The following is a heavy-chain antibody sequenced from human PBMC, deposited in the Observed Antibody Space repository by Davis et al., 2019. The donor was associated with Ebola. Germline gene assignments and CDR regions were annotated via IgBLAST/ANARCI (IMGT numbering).Heavy chain of an antibody. Sequence: PGGSLRLSCAASGFTFSSYGMHWVRQAPGKGLEWVAVIWYDGSNKYYADSVKGRFTISRDNSKNTLYLQMNSLRAEDTAVYYCARDRLASYDILTGYYHDYYYYGMDVWGQGTTVTVSS. V-gene: IGHV3-33*01. CDR1: GFTFSSYG. CDR3: ARDRLASYDILTGYYHDYYYYGMDV. CDR2: IWYDGSNK. J-gene: IGHJ6*02. D-gene: IGHD3-9*01.